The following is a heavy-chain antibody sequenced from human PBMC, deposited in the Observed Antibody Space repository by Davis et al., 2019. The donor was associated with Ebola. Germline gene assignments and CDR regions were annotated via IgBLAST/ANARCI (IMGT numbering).Heavy chain of an antibody. CDR1: GFTFDDYA. V-gene: IGHV3-43*02. J-gene: IGHJ6*02. Sequence: GESLKISCAASGFTFDDYAMHWVRQAPGKGLEWVSLISGDGGSTYYADSVKGRFTISRDNAKNSLYLQMNSLRAEDTAVYYCAKSLYNSGPTHYYYYYGMDVWGQGTTVTVSS. CDR2: ISGDGGST. D-gene: IGHD6-19*01. CDR3: AKSLYNSGPTHYYYYYGMDV.